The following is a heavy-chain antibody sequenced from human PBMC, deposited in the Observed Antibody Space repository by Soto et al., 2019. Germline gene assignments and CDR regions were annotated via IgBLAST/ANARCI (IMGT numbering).Heavy chain of an antibody. CDR1: GGTFSSYA. D-gene: IGHD4-17*01. Sequence: SVKVSCKASGGTFSSYAISWVRQAPGQGLEWMGGIIPIFGTANYAQKFQGRVTITADESMSTAYMELSSLRSEDTAVYYCAKVLKVTKYNWFDPWGQGTLVTVSS. CDR3: AKVLKVTKYNWFDP. CDR2: IIPIFGTA. V-gene: IGHV1-69*13. J-gene: IGHJ5*02.